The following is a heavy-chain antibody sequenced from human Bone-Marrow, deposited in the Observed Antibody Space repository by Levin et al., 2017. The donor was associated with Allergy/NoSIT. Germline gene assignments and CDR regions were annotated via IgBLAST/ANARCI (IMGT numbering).Heavy chain of an antibody. V-gene: IGHV1-2*02. J-gene: IGHJ5*02. CDR1: GYTFSDYY. D-gene: IGHD2-21*02. CDR3: ARVRPSDQGDFELDH. CDR2: ISPKSAG. Sequence: GESLKISCKASGYTFSDYYIHWVRQAPGQGLEWMGWISPKSAGLQGRVTMTRDTSINTAYMEISRLRSDDTAVYWCARVRPSDQGDFELDHWGQGTLITVSS.